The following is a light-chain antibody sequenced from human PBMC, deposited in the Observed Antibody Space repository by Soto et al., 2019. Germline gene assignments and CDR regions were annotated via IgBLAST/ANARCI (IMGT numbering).Light chain of an antibody. Sequence: DIQMTQSPSTLSASVGDRVTITCRASESIDSWLAWHQQKPGRAPKLLISKTSSLESGVPSRLSGSGFGTEFPLTISSLQPYDFATYYCQQYNSYRAFGQGTKVEI. J-gene: IGKJ1*01. CDR2: KTS. CDR1: ESIDSW. V-gene: IGKV1-5*03. CDR3: QQYNSYRA.